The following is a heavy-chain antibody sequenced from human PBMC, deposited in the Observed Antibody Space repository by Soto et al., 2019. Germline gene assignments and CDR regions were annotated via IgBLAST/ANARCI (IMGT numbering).Heavy chain of an antibody. CDR3: ARDQQGQLRYFA. D-gene: IGHD3-9*01. Sequence: SVKVSCKASGGTFSSYAISWVRQAPGQGLEWMGGIIPIFGTANYAQKFQGRVTITADESTSTAYMELSSLRSEDTAVYYCARDQQGQLRYFAWGQGTLVTVSS. CDR2: IIPIFGTA. J-gene: IGHJ5*02. CDR1: GGTFSSYA. V-gene: IGHV1-69*13.